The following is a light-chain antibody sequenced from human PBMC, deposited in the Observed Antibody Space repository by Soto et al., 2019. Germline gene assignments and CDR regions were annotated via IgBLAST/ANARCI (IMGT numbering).Light chain of an antibody. CDR2: DAS. CDR3: QKCDYPPI. J-gene: IGKJ3*01. V-gene: IGKV1-33*01. Sequence: DIQMTQSPSSLSASVGDRVTITCQASHDITSYLNWYQHKPGKAPKLLIYDASILEAGVPSRVSGSGSGTHFAFTISSLQPEDVATYYCQKCDYPPIFGPGTTVDFK. CDR1: HDITSY.